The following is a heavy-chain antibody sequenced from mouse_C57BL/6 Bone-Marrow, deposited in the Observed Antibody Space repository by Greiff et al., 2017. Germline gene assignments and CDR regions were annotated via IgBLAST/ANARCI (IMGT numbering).Heavy chain of an antibody. Sequence: EVKVEESGEGLVKPGGSLKLSCAASGFTFSSYAMSWVRQTPEKRLEWVAYISSGGDYIYYADTVKGRFTISRDNARNTLYLQMSSLKSEDTAMYYCTRVRLLLDYWGQGTSVTVSS. CDR1: GFTFSSYA. CDR3: TRVRLLLDY. D-gene: IGHD1-1*02. CDR2: ISSGGDYI. V-gene: IGHV5-9-1*02. J-gene: IGHJ4*01.